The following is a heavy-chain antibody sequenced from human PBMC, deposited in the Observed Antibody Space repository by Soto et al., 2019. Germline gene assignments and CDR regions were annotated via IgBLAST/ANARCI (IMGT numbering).Heavy chain of an antibody. D-gene: IGHD3-9*01. Sequence: GGSLRLSCAASGFTFSNAWMSWVRQAPGKGLEWVGRIKSKTDGGTTDYAAPVKGRFTISRDDSKNTLYLQMNSLKTEGTAVYYCTTLPIDDILTGHQYNWFDPWGQGTLVTVSS. CDR2: IKSKTDGGTT. J-gene: IGHJ5*02. V-gene: IGHV3-15*01. CDR3: TTLPIDDILTGHQYNWFDP. CDR1: GFTFSNAW.